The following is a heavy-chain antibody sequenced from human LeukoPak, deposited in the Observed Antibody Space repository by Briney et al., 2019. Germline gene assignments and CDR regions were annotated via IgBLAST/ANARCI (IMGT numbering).Heavy chain of an antibody. Sequence: GGSLRLSCAASGFTFSSYSMNWVRQAPGKGLEWVSYISSSSSTIYYADSVKGRFTISRDNAKNSLYLQMNSLRAEDTAVYYCAREPLVVVPAATLFFDYWGQGTLVTVSS. CDR2: ISSSSSTI. V-gene: IGHV3-48*01. D-gene: IGHD2-2*01. CDR3: AREPLVVVPAATLFFDY. J-gene: IGHJ4*02. CDR1: GFTFSSYS.